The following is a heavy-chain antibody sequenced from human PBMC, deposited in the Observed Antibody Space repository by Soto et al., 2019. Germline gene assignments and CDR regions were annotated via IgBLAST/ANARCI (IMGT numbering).Heavy chain of an antibody. Sequence: QVQLQQWGAGPLRPLETLSLTCGVSGGSFSGYYWAWIRQSPGKGLEWIGEINDRGSINYNPSLKSRVSISVDTSKNHYSLYLRSVTAADTDVYYCARESKDILTGPPWVWYFDLWGRGTRVTVSS. CDR1: GGSFSGYY. CDR3: ARESKDILTGPPWVWYFDL. CDR2: INDRGSI. V-gene: IGHV4-34*01. J-gene: IGHJ2*01. D-gene: IGHD3-9*01.